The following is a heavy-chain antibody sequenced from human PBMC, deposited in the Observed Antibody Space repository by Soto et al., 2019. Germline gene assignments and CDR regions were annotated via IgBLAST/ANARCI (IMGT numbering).Heavy chain of an antibody. CDR3: ARLQIYDIRAAPTPIFHP. Sequence: QLQESGPGLVKPSETLSLTCTVSGGSFTSTNYFWGWIRQPPGKGLEWIGYMYYNGNTFYSPSLKSRVTMSVDTSKRQFSLHLSSVTAADSAMYYCARLQIYDIRAAPTPIFHPWGLGAMVTVSS. D-gene: IGHD3-16*01. CDR2: MYYNGNT. J-gene: IGHJ1*01. CDR1: GGSFTSTNYF. V-gene: IGHV4-39*01.